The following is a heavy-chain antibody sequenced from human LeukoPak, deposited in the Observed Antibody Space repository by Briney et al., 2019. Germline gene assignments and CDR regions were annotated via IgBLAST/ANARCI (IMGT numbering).Heavy chain of an antibody. Sequence: ASVKVSCKASGYTFTGYYMHWVRHAPGQGLEWMGWINPNSGGTNYAQKFQGRVTMTRDTSISTAYMELSRLRSDDTAVYYCARGGRAGTTLRAFDIWGQGTMVTVSS. CDR3: ARGGRAGTTLRAFDI. J-gene: IGHJ3*02. V-gene: IGHV1-2*02. CDR1: GYTFTGYY. CDR2: INPNSGGT. D-gene: IGHD1-1*01.